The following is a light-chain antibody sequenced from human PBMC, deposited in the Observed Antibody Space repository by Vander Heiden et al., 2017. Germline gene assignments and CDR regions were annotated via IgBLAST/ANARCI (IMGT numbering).Light chain of an antibody. J-gene: IGKJ2*01. Sequence: DIVMTQSPDSLAVSLAERATINCKSSQSVLYSSNNKNYLAWYQQKPGQPPKLLIYWASTRESGVPDRFSGSGSGTDFTLTISSLQAEDVAIYYCQQYYGPPLLFGQGTKLEIK. CDR3: QQYYGPPLL. CDR1: QSVLYSSNNKNY. CDR2: WAS. V-gene: IGKV4-1*01.